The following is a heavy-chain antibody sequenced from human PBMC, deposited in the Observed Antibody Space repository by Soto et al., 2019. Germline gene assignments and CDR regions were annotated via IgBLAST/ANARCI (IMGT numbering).Heavy chain of an antibody. J-gene: IGHJ3*02. V-gene: IGHV4-31*03. CDR1: GGSISSGGYY. CDR2: IYYSGST. Sequence: QVQLQESGPGLVKPSQTLSLTCTVSGGSISSGGYYWSWIRQRPGKGLEWIGYIYYSGSTYYNPSLKSRVTISVDTSKNQFSLKLSSVTAADTAVYYCARVTFDSSGYYYAGADAFDIWGQGTMVTVSS. CDR3: ARVTFDSSGYYYAGADAFDI. D-gene: IGHD3-22*01.